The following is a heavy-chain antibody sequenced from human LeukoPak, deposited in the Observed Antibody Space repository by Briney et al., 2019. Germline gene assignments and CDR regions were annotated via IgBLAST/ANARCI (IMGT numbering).Heavy chain of an antibody. CDR1: GGSISSTNW. D-gene: IGHD1-26*01. CDR2: ISLTGQT. V-gene: IGHV4-4*02. J-gene: IGHJ4*02. Sequence: PSETLSLACGVSGGSISSTNWWSWVRQSPGQGLEWIGEISLTGQTNYNPSLSGRVTMLLDESSNHLSLHLTSVTAADTATYYCSRESGAFCPFGYWGQGTLVIAPS. CDR3: SRESGAFCPFGY.